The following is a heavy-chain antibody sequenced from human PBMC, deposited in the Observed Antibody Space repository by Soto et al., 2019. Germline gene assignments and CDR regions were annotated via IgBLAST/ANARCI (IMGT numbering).Heavy chain of an antibody. D-gene: IGHD6-6*01. J-gene: IGHJ4*02. CDR3: ARDIRDSSSSTDSFDY. CDR2: ISYDGSNK. CDR1: GFTFSSYA. Sequence: GGSLRLSCAASGFTFSSYAMHWVRQAPGKGLEWVAVISYDGSNKYYADSVKGRFTISRDNSKNTLYLQMNSLRAEDTAVYYCARDIRDSSSSTDSFDYWGQGTLVTVSS. V-gene: IGHV3-30-3*01.